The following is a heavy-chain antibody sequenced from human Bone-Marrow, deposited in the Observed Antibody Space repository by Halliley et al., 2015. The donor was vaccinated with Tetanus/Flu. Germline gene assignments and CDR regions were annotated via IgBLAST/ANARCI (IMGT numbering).Heavy chain of an antibody. V-gene: IGHV4-31*01. D-gene: IGHD2-15*01. J-gene: IGHJ4*02. Sequence: TLSLTCSVSGGSIDSGGFYWSWIRQHPGKGLEWIGYISSGGTTYYNPSLKNPVVVSVDTSKNEFSLKLTSVTAADTAVYYCARAYGVGYYYFDYWGQGTLVTVSS. CDR2: ISSGGTT. CDR3: ARAYGVGYYYFDY. CDR1: GGSIDSGGFY.